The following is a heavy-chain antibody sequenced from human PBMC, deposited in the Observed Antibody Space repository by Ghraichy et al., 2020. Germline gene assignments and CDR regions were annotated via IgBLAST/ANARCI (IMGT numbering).Heavy chain of an antibody. CDR2: IKGDGTER. CDR1: GFTFSTYW. J-gene: IGHJ4*02. V-gene: IGHV3-7*03. CDR3: ARDSRDRPALGTFVY. D-gene: IGHD6-13*01. Sequence: GGSLRLSCEASGFTFSTYWVTWVRQAPGRGLEWLANIKGDGTERYYADSLKGRFTISRDNAKNSLFLQMDSLRAEDTAVYYCARDSRDRPALGTFVYWSQGTLVTVSS.